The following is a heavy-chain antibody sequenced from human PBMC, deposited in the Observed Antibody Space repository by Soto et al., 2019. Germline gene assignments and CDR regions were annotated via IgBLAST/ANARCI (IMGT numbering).Heavy chain of an antibody. CDR1: GFTFSSYW. J-gene: IGHJ4*02. V-gene: IGHV3-7*03. CDR3: ARSPYYRPYYDFWSGYSGPLDY. Sequence: EVQLVESGGGLVQPGGSLRLSCAASGFTFSSYWMSWVRQAPGKGLEWVANIKQDGSEKYYVDSVKGRFTISRDNAKNSLYLQMNSLRAEDTAVYYCARSPYYRPYYDFWSGYSGPLDYWGQGTLVTVSS. CDR2: IKQDGSEK. D-gene: IGHD3-3*01.